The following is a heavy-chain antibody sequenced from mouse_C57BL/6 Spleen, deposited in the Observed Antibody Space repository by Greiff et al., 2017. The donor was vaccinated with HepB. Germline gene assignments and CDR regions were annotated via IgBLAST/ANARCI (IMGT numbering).Heavy chain of an antibody. CDR2: IYPRDGST. J-gene: IGHJ2*01. CDR3: ARSYYYGSSYVFDY. Sequence: QVHVKQSGPELVKPGASVKLSCKASGYTFTSYDINWVKQRPGQGLEWIGWIYPRDGSTKYNEKFKGKATLTVDTSSSTAYMELHSLTSEDSAVYFCARSYYYGSSYVFDYWGQGTTLTVSS. CDR1: GYTFTSYD. V-gene: IGHV1-85*01. D-gene: IGHD1-1*01.